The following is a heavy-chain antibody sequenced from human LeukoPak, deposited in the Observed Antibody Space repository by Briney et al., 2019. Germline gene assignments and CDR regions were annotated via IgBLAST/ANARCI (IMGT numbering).Heavy chain of an antibody. D-gene: IGHD2-15*01. V-gene: IGHV1-2*02. CDR3: ARSVVVAADFDY. J-gene: IGHJ4*02. Sequence: ASVTVSFKGSGYTFTVYYMHWGGQAPGQGLGWMGWINPNSTGTNYAQKFQGRVTMTRDTSISTAYMELSRLRSDDTAVYYCARSVVVAADFDYWGQGTLVTVSS. CDR1: GYTFTVYY. CDR2: INPNSTGT.